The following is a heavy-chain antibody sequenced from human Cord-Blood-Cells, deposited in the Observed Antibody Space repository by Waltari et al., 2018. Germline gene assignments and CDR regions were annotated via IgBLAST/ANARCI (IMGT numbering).Heavy chain of an antibody. CDR1: GLTFCRYA. V-gene: IGHV3-30*04. CDR2: ISYDGSNK. CDR3: AREGRAADAFDI. Sequence: QVQLVESGGGVVQPGRSLRLSCAASGLTFCRYALHWVRQAPGKGLEWVAVISYDGSNKYYADSVKGRFTISRDNSKNTLYLQMNSLRAEDTAVYYCAREGRAADAFDIWGQGTMVTVSS. J-gene: IGHJ3*02. D-gene: IGHD6-13*01.